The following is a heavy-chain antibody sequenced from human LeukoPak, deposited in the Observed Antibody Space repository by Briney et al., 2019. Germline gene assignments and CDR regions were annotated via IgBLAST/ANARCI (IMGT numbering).Heavy chain of an antibody. CDR2: SRNEANSYTT. V-gene: IGHV3-72*01. D-gene: IGHD1-26*01. CDR1: GFTFSDHY. Sequence: PGGSLRLSCAASGFTFSDHYMDWVRQAPGKGLEWVGRSRNEANSYTTEYAASVKGRFTISRDDSKNSLYLQMNSLKTEDTAVYYSTRSVVRAGTDIWGQGTMVTVSS. J-gene: IGHJ3*02. CDR3: TRSVVRAGTDI.